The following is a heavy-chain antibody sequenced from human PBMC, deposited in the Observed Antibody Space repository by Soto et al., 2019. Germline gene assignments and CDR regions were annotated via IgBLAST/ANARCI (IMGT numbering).Heavy chain of an antibody. CDR3: AKTANGWFRAFDI. CDR2: ISGSGGTT. CDR1: GFTFSSYA. V-gene: IGHV3-23*01. Sequence: EVQLLESGGGLVQPGGSLRLSCAASGFTFSSYAMSWARQAPGTGLEWVSAISGSGGTTYYADSVKGRFTFSRDNSKNTLYLQMHRLRAEDTAVYYCAKTANGWFRAFDIWGQGTMVTVSS. D-gene: IGHD6-19*01. J-gene: IGHJ3*02.